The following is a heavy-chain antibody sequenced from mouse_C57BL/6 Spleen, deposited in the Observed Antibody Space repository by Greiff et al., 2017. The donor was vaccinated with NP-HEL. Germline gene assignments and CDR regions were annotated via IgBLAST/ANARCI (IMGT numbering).Heavy chain of an antibody. CDR3: ARSPFPVVRYFDV. V-gene: IGHV8-12*01. CDR2: IYWDDDK. CDR1: GFSLSTSGMG. J-gene: IGHJ1*03. D-gene: IGHD1-1*01. Sequence: QVTLKESGPGILQSSQTLSLTCSFSGFSLSTSGMGVSWIRQPSGKGLEWLAHIYWDDDKRYNPSLKSRLTISKDTSRNQVFLKITSVDTADTATYDCARSPFPVVRYFDVWGTGTTVTVSS.